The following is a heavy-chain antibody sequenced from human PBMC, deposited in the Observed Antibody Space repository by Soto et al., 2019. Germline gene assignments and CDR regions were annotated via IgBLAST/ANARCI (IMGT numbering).Heavy chain of an antibody. J-gene: IGHJ6*02. D-gene: IGHD2-15*01. Sequence: QVQLGQSGAEVKKPGASVKVSCKASGYTFSSYGISWVRQAPGQGLEWMGWISGYNGNTNYAQKLQGRVIMTIDTSTSTGYMRLRSLSSYDTVVSYCARDRGGDGIDVCGQGTTFTVSS. CDR2: ISGYNGNT. V-gene: IGHV1-18*01. CDR3: ARDRGGDGIDV. CDR1: GYTFSSYG.